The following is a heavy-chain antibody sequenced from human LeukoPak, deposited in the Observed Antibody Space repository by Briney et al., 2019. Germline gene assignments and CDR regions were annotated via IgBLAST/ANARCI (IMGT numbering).Heavy chain of an antibody. D-gene: IGHD4-23*01. Sequence: GGSLRLSCAAPGFTFSSYWMHWVRQAPGKGLVWVSRINSDGSSTNYADSVKGRFTISRDNAKNTLYLQMNSLRVEDTAVYYCARGRPHGNDYWGQGTLVTVSS. CDR1: GFTFSSYW. V-gene: IGHV3-74*01. CDR3: ARGRPHGNDY. J-gene: IGHJ4*02. CDR2: INSDGSST.